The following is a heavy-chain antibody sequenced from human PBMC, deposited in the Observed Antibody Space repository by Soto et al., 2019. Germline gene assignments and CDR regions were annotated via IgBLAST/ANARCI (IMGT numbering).Heavy chain of an antibody. J-gene: IGHJ4*02. CDR2: ISFDGSNT. V-gene: IGHV3-30*03. D-gene: IGHD2-15*01. Sequence: QVQLVESGGGVVQPGRSLRLSCAASGFTFSTYGMHWVRQAPGKGLEWVAVISFDGSNTDSADSVKGRFTISRDNSKDTLYLQMNSLRVEDTAVYYCARDLWWYLHWGQGTLVTVSS. CDR1: GFTFSTYG. CDR3: ARDLWWYLH.